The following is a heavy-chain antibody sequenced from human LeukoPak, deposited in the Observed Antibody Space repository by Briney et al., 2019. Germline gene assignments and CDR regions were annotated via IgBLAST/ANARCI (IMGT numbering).Heavy chain of an antibody. CDR2: IKHGGST. V-gene: IGHV4-4*02. CDR1: GDSISSGHW. Sequence: SETLSLTCAVSGDSISSGHWWSWVRQPPGKGREWIGEIKHGGSTNYNPSLKSRVTISVDTSKNQFSLKLSSVTAADTAVYYCARVGVSTVTTLDYWGQGTLVTVSS. CDR3: ARVGVSTVTTLDY. J-gene: IGHJ4*02. D-gene: IGHD4-17*01.